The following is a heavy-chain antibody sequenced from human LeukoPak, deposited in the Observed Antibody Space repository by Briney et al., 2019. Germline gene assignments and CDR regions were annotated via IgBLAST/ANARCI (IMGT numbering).Heavy chain of an antibody. CDR3: ATLAGDGYLNLDY. D-gene: IGHD5-24*01. CDR2: INPSGGST. CDR1: GYIFTSYY. Sequence: ASVKVSCKASGYIFTSYYMHWVRQAPGQGLEWMGIINPSGGSTSYAQKFQGRVTMTRDMSTSTVYMELSSLRSEDTAVYYCATLAGDGYLNLDYWGQGTLVTVSS. V-gene: IGHV1-46*01. J-gene: IGHJ4*02.